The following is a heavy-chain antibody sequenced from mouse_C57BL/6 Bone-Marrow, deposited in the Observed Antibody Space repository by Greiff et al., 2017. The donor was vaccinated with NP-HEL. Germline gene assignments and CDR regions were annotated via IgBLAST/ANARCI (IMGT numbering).Heavy chain of an antibody. CDR1: GYTFTSYW. D-gene: IGHD2-5*01. Sequence: VQLQQPGAELVKPGASVTMSCKASGYTFTSYWITWVTPRPGHGLEWIGDIYPGSGSTNYNEKFKSQATLTVDTSSSTAYMQLSSLTSEDSASYYCARCYSNYAGCFGVWGTGTTVTVSS. CDR2: IYPGSGST. V-gene: IGHV1-55*01. J-gene: IGHJ1*03. CDR3: ARCYSNYAGCFGV.